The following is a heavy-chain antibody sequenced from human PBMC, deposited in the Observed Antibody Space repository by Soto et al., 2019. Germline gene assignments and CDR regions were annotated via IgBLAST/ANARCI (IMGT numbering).Heavy chain of an antibody. D-gene: IGHD6-19*01. CDR2: INPSGGST. J-gene: IGHJ4*02. V-gene: IGHV1-46*01. Sequence: QVQLVQSGAEVKKPGASVKVSCKASGYTFTSYYMHWVRQAPGQGLEWMGIINPSGGSTSYAQKFQGRVTMTRDTSTSTVYMELISLRSEDTAVYYCARDTGGQWLVRYFDYWGQGTLVTVSS. CDR1: GYTFTSYY. CDR3: ARDTGGQWLVRYFDY.